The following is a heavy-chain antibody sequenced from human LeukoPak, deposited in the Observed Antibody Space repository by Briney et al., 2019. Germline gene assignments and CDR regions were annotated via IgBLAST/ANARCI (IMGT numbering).Heavy chain of an antibody. CDR3: ARGAPGYSYGYFELPMGVY. CDR2: ISYDGSNK. J-gene: IGHJ4*02. V-gene: IGHV3-30-3*01. CDR1: GFTFSSYA. Sequence: PGRSLRLSCAASGFTFSSYAMHWVRQAPGKGLEWVAVISYDGSNKYYADSVKGRFTISRDNSKNTLYLQMNSLRAEDTAVYYCARGAPGYSYGYFELPMGVYWGQGTLVTVSS. D-gene: IGHD5-18*01.